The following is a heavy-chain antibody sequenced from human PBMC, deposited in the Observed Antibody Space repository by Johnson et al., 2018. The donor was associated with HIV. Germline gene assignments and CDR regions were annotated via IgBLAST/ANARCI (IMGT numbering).Heavy chain of an antibody. Sequence: QVQLVESGGGVVQPGRSLRLSCAASGFTFSSYGMHWVRQAPGKGLEWVAVISYDGSNKYYVDSVKGRFTISRDNAKNSLYLQMNSLRAEDTSFYYCAKDISYDSRGDAFDIWGHGTMVTVSS. CDR1: GFTFSSYG. CDR2: ISYDGSNK. J-gene: IGHJ3*02. CDR3: AKDISYDSRGDAFDI. D-gene: IGHD3-22*01. V-gene: IGHV3-30*18.